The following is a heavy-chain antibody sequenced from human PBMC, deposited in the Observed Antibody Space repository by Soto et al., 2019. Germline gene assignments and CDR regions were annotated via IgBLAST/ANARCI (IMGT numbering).Heavy chain of an antibody. CDR1: GGSISSTSYY. D-gene: IGHD3-22*01. Sequence: SETLSLTCTVSGGSISSTSYYWGWIRQPPGKGLEWIGFIHYTEETYYNPSLESRVTMSIDTSKNQFSLKLRSVTAADTAVYYCARQFAGFYSNTSGYYYPFDHWGQGILVTVSS. V-gene: IGHV4-39*01. J-gene: IGHJ5*02. CDR2: IHYTEET. CDR3: ARQFAGFYSNTSGYYYPFDH.